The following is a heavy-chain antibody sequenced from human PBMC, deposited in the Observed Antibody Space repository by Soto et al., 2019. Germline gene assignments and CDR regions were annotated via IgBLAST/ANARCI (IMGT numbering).Heavy chain of an antibody. V-gene: IGHV4-39*01. CDR3: ARHGNWDIVLILAADYWFDP. CDR1: GGSIITSSYY. J-gene: IGHJ5*02. Sequence: SETLSLTCTVSGGSIITSSYYWGWIRQTPGKGLEYIGSIYYSETTHYNPTTHYDPSLQSRVTISVDTSKNQFSLKLTSVTAADTAVYYCARHGNWDIVLILAADYWFDPWGQGTLVTVSS. CDR2: IYYSETT. D-gene: IGHD2-8*01.